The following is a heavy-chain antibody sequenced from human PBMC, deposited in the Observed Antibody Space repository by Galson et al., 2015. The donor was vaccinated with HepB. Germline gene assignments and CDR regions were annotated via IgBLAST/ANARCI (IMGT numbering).Heavy chain of an antibody. V-gene: IGHV4-34*01. J-gene: IGHJ6*03. CDR1: GGSFSGYY. CDR2: INHSGST. CDR3: ASGGHYRYCSSTSCYGYYSPRRYYYMDV. D-gene: IGHD2-2*01. Sequence: ETLSLTCAVYGGSFSGYYWSWIRQPPGKGLEWIGEINHSGSTNYNPSLKSRVTISVDTSKNQFSLKLSSVTAADTAVCYCASGGHYRYCSSTSCYGYYSPRRYYYMDVWGKGTTVTVSS.